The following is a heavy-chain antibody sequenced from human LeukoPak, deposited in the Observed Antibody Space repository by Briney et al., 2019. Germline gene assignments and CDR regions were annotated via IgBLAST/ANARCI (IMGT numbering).Heavy chain of an antibody. CDR3: GRAGPVTKDHFMDV. D-gene: IGHD2-2*01. V-gene: IGHV3-7*01. J-gene: IGHJ6*03. CDR2: IYLDGSRT. Sequence: GGSLRLSCAVSGFTFTNYWMSWASQSPGKGLEWVANIYLDGSRTYYVDSGKGRFTISRDNAKNSLFLQRNSLSAEDTAVYYCGRAGPVTKDHFMDVWGKGTTVTVSS. CDR1: GFTFTNYW.